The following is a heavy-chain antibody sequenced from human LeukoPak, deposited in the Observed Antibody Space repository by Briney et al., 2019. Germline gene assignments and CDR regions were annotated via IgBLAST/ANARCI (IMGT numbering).Heavy chain of an antibody. CDR2: INHSGST. CDR3: ARELEVTTNYFDY. D-gene: IGHD4-17*01. CDR1: GGSFSGYY. Sequence: PSETLPLSCAVYGGSFSGYYWSWIRQPPGKGLEWIGEINHSGSTNYNPSLKSRVTISVDTSKNQFSLKLSSVTAADTAVYYCARELEVTTNYFDYWGQGTLVTVSS. V-gene: IGHV4-34*01. J-gene: IGHJ4*02.